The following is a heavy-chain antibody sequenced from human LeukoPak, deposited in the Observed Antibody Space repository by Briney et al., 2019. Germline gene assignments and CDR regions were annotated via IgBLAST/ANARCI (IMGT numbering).Heavy chain of an antibody. Sequence: SETLSLTCTVSGGSISSSSYYWGWIRQPPGKGLEWIGSIYYSGSTYYNPSLKSRVTISVDTSKNQFSLKLSSVTAADTAVYYCARYDRSYPFDYWGQGTLVTVSS. CDR1: GGSISSSSYY. D-gene: IGHD1-26*01. CDR3: ARYDRSYPFDY. CDR2: IYYSGST. V-gene: IGHV4-39*07. J-gene: IGHJ4*02.